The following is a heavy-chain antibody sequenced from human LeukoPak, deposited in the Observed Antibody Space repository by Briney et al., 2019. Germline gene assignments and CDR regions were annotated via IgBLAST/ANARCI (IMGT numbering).Heavy chain of an antibody. J-gene: IGHJ6*03. D-gene: IGHD6-13*01. Sequence: GASVKVSCKASGYTFTGYYVHWVRQAPGQGLEWMGLIDPRAGITTYAQNFQARVTMTRDMSATTVYMELSSLTSDDTARYYCATIPPPRGSSSWWGSNHYYYYLDVWGKGTTVTVSS. CDR1: GYTFTGYY. V-gene: IGHV1-46*01. CDR3: ATIPPPRGSSSWWGSNHYYYYLDV. CDR2: IDPRAGIT.